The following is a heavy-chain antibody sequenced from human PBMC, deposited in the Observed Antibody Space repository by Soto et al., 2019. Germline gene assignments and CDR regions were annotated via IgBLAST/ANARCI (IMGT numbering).Heavy chain of an antibody. D-gene: IGHD3-10*01. Sequence: SETLSLTCTVSGGSISSGDYYWSWIRQPPGKGLEWIGYIYYSGSTYYNPSLKSRVTISVDTSKNQFSLKLSSVTAADTAVYYCARVSVYYGSGSYYNYYYYYGMDVWGQGTTVTVSS. CDR2: IYYSGST. V-gene: IGHV4-30-4*01. CDR1: GGSISSGDYY. CDR3: ARVSVYYGSGSYYNYYYYYGMDV. J-gene: IGHJ6*02.